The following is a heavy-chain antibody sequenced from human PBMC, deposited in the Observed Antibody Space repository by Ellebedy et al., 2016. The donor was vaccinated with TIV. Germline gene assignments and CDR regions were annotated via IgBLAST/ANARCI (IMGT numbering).Heavy chain of an antibody. CDR2: ITSGSSEI. CDR3: AKAASDGSGSYVVGWLDP. CDR1: GFAFSRYS. D-gene: IGHD3-10*01. J-gene: IGHJ5*02. Sequence: GGSLRLSXAASGFAFSRYSMNWVRRVPGKGLEWVAYITSGSSEIYYADSVRGRFAISRDNVKNSLHLKLSSLRVDDTAVYYCAKAASDGSGSYVVGWLDPWGQGTQVTVSS. V-gene: IGHV3-21*05.